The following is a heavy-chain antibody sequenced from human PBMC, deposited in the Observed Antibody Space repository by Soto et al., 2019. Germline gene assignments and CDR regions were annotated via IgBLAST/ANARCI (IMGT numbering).Heavy chain of an antibody. CDR1: GFTFNCSV. CDR2: IRTKPNSYET. Sequence: GGSLRLSCAASGFTFNCSVIHWVRQASGKGLEWVGRIRTKPNSYETAYVASVKGRFTISRDDSKNTAYLQMNSLKTEDTAVYYCTSSNLYYWGQGTLVTVSS. V-gene: IGHV3-73*01. CDR3: TSSNLYY. J-gene: IGHJ4*02.